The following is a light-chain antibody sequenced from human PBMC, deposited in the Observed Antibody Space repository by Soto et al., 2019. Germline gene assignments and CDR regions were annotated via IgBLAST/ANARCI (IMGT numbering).Light chain of an antibody. Sequence: PGQSITISCTGTSSDVGAYDFVSWYQQHPDKAPKLMIYEVSNRPSGVSNRFSGSKSVNTATLTISGLQAEDEADYYCSSYTSSSTRVFGTGTKVTVL. J-gene: IGLJ1*01. V-gene: IGLV2-14*03. CDR3: SSYTSSSTRV. CDR1: SSDVGAYDF. CDR2: EVS.